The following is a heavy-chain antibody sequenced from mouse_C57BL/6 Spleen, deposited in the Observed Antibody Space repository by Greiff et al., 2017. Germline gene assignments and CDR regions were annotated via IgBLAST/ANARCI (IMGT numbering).Heavy chain of an antibody. CDR3: TSYYYGSSRPYAMDY. CDR2: ISSGGDYI. J-gene: IGHJ4*01. D-gene: IGHD1-1*01. CDR1: GFTFSSYA. Sequence: DVMLVESGEGLVKPGGSLKLSCAASGFTFSSYAMSWVRQTPEKRLEWVAYISSGGDYIYYADTVKGRFTISRDYARNTLYLQMSSLKSEDTAMYYCTSYYYGSSRPYAMDYWGQGTSVTVSS. V-gene: IGHV5-9-1*02.